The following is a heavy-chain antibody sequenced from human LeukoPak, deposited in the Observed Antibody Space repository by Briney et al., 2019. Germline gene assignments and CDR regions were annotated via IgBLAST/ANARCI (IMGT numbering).Heavy chain of an antibody. Sequence: GGSLRLSGAASGFSFSNYGMNWVRKAPGKGLEWVSGITNSGGSTHYADSVKGRFTISRDNSKNTLYLQMNSLRAEDTAVYYCAILTLAPPLTEGNWGQGALVTVSS. CDR2: ITNSGGST. J-gene: IGHJ4*02. V-gene: IGHV3-23*01. CDR3: AILTLAPPLTEGN. CDR1: GFSFSNYG. D-gene: IGHD3-9*01.